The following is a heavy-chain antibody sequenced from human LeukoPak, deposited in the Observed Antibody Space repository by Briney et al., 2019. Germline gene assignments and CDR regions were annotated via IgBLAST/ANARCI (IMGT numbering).Heavy chain of an antibody. J-gene: IGHJ4*02. Sequence: PGGSLRLSCSASGFTFSSYAMHWVRQAPGKGLEYVSAISSNGGSTYYADSVKGRFTISRDNSKNTLYLQMSSLRAEDTAVYYCVKEGDSYGYWGDYWGQGTLVTASS. CDR3: VKEGDSYGYWGDY. V-gene: IGHV3-64D*06. D-gene: IGHD5-18*01. CDR1: GFTFSSYA. CDR2: ISSNGGST.